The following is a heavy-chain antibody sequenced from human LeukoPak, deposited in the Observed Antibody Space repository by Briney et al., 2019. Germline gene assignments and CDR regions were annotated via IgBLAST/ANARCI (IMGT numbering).Heavy chain of an antibody. J-gene: IGHJ4*02. D-gene: IGHD5-18*01. CDR2: ISYDGSHK. CDR1: GFPFSSYA. CDR3: ARDHGYSYPPFDD. V-gene: IGHV3-30*04. Sequence: GRSLRLSCAASGFPFSSYAMHCVRQAPGKGLEGVAVISYDGSHKYYADSVKGRFTISRDNSKNTLYLQMNSLRGEDTAVYYCARDHGYSYPPFDDCGQGTLVTVSS.